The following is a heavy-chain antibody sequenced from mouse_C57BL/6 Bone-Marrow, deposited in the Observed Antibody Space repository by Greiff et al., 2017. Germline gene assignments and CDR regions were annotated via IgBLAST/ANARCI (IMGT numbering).Heavy chain of an antibody. CDR3: ARGGELRAWFAY. V-gene: IGHV1-52*01. CDR1: GYTFTSYW. D-gene: IGHD1-1*01. CDR2: IDPSDSET. Sequence: QVQLQQPGAELVRPGSSVKLSCKASGYTFTSYWMHWVKQRPIQGLEWIGNIDPSDSETHYNQKFKDKATLTVDKSSSTAYMQLSSLTSEDSAVYYCARGGELRAWFAYWGQGTLVTVSA. J-gene: IGHJ3*01.